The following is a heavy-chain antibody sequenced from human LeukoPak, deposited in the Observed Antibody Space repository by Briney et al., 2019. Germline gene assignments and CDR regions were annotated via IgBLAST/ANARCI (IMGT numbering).Heavy chain of an antibody. Sequence: PGGSLTLSCAASGFSFGSHPMNWVRQAPGKGLEWVSGITGSGDYTYYIDSVQGRFTISRDNSKNILFLQMNSVRAEDTAVYYCARGVMAARLYYFDYWGRGILVTVSS. V-gene: IGHV3-23*01. CDR3: ARGVMAARLYYFDY. J-gene: IGHJ4*02. D-gene: IGHD2-21*01. CDR1: GFSFGSHP. CDR2: ITGSGDYT.